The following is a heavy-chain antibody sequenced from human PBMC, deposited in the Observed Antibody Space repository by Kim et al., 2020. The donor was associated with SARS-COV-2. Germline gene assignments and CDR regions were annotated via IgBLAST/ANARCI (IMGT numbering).Heavy chain of an antibody. V-gene: IGHV3-33*06. D-gene: IGHD5-12*01. CDR3: AKENGGYDSYYFDY. Sequence: ADSVKGRFTISRDNSKNTLYLQMNSLRAEDTAVYYCAKENGGYDSYYFDYWGQGTLVTVSS. J-gene: IGHJ4*02.